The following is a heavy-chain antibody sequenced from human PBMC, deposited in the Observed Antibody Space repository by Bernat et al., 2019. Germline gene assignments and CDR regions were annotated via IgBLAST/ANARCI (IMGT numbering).Heavy chain of an antibody. D-gene: IGHD3-22*01. CDR2: ISYDGSNK. Sequence: QVQLVESGGGVVQPGRSLRLSCAASGFTFSSYGMHWVRQAPGKGLEWVAVISYDGSNKYYADSVKGRFTISRDNSKNTLYLQMNSLRAEDTAVYYCAKVLALNYYESSDAFDIWGQGTMVTVYS. CDR3: AKVLALNYYESSDAFDI. V-gene: IGHV3-30*18. CDR1: GFTFSSYG. J-gene: IGHJ3*02.